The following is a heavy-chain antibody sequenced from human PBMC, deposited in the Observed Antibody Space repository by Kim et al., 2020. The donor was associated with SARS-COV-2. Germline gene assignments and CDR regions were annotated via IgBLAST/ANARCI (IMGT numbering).Heavy chain of an antibody. CDR3: ATPYYYDSSGSYYFDY. V-gene: IGHV1-24*01. J-gene: IGHJ4*02. D-gene: IGHD3-22*01. Sequence: KFQGRVTMTEDTSTDTAYMELSSLSSEDTAVYYCATPYYYDSSGSYYFDYWGQGTLVTVSS.